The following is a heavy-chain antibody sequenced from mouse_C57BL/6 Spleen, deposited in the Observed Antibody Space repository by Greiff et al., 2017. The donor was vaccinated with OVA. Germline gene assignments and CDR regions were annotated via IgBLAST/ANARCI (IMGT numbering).Heavy chain of an antibody. CDR1: GYSITSGYY. Sequence: EVHLVESGPGLVKPSQSLSLTCSVTGYSITSGYYWNWIRQFPGNKLEWMGYISYDGSNNYNPSLKNRISITRDTSTNQFFLKLNSVTTEDTATYYCARGTTVVASFDYWGQGTTLTVSS. V-gene: IGHV3-6*01. CDR2: ISYDGSN. J-gene: IGHJ2*01. D-gene: IGHD1-1*01. CDR3: ARGTTVVASFDY.